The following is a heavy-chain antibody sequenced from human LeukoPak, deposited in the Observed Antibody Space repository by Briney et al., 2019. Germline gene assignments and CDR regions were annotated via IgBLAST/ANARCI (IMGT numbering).Heavy chain of an antibody. CDR1: GFAFSSFA. J-gene: IGHJ6*03. CDR3: AKMEGQRLYDYCMDV. CDR2: MSGSGYYT. D-gene: IGHD3-3*01. Sequence: GGSLRLSCAASGFAFSSFAMSWVRQAPGKGLEWVSAMSGSGYYTYYVESVKGRFTISRDNSKNTLYLHMNSLRADDTAVYYCAKMEGQRLYDYCMDVWGRGTTVTVSS. V-gene: IGHV3-23*01.